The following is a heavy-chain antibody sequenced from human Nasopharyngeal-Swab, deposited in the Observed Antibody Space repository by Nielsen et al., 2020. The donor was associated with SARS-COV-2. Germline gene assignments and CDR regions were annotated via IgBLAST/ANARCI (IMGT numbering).Heavy chain of an antibody. Sequence: GESLKISCAASGFSFRTYSMNWVRQAPGKGLEWLSYISSSSSTKNYADSVKGRFTISRDNAKKSLYLQMNSLRAEDTAVFYCARLSIATAGVDFWGQGTLVTVSS. CDR1: GFSFRTYS. V-gene: IGHV3-48*01. CDR2: ISSSSSTK. D-gene: IGHD6-13*01. CDR3: ARLSIATAGVDF. J-gene: IGHJ4*02.